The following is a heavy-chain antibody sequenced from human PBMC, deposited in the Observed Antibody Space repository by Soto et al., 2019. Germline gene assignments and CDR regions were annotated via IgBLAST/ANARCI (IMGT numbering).Heavy chain of an antibody. J-gene: IGHJ3*02. CDR1: VYTFTGYY. CDR2: INPNSGGT. Sequence: GASVKVSCKASVYTFTGYYMHWVRQAPGQGLEWMGWINPNSGGTDYAQKFQGWVTMTRDTSISTAYMELSRLRSDDTAVYYCARGLRYFDWLLYPTPAFDIWGQGTMVTVSS. D-gene: IGHD3-9*01. CDR3: ARGLRYFDWLLYPTPAFDI. V-gene: IGHV1-2*04.